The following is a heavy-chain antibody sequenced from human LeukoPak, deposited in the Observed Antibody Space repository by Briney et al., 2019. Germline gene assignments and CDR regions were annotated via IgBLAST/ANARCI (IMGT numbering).Heavy chain of an antibody. J-gene: IGHJ3*02. Sequence: SETLSLTCAVYGGSFSGYYWSWIRQPPGKGLEWIGYIYYSGSTNYNPSLKSRVTISVDTSKNQFSLKLSSVTAADTAVYYCARWSTSGSYGIGAFDIWGQGTMVTVSS. CDR1: GGSFSGYY. D-gene: IGHD1-26*01. V-gene: IGHV4-59*08. CDR3: ARWSTSGSYGIGAFDI. CDR2: IYYSGST.